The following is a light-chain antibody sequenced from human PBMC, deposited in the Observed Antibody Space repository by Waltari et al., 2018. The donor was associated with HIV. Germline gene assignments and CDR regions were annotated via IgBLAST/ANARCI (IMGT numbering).Light chain of an antibody. V-gene: IGLV1-51*01. J-gene: IGLJ2*01. CDR1: TSILGSTL. CDR3: ATWDSSLNALL. CDR2: DDT. Sequence: QSVLTQPPSVSATPGQRVPISCPGSTSILGSTLLSWYQLIPGTAPKLLIYDDTERPSGIPDRFSGSRSGTSATLGITGLQTGDEADYYCATWDSSLNALLFGGGTKLTAL.